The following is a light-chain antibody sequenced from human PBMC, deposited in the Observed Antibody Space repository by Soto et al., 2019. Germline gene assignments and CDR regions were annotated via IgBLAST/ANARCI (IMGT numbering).Light chain of an antibody. CDR1: SSNIGSNT. V-gene: IGLV1-44*01. CDR3: EAWDDSLNGVV. J-gene: IGLJ2*01. Sequence: QSALTQSPSASGTPGQRVTISCSGSSSNIGSNTVNWYQQLPGTAPKLLIYSNNQRPSGVPDRFSGSKSGTSASLAISGLQSEDEADYYCEAWDDSLNGVVFGGGTKLTVL. CDR2: SNN.